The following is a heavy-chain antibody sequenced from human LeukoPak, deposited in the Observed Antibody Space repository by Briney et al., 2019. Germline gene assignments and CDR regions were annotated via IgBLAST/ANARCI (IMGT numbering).Heavy chain of an antibody. CDR2: IYSGGST. CDR3: AREGTGCSFDY. V-gene: IGHV3-53*01. Sequence: PGGSLRLSCAASGFTVSSNYMSWVRQAPGKGLEWVSVIYSGGSTYYADSVKGRFTISRDNSKNTLYLQMNSLRAEDTAVYYCAREGTGCSFDYWGQGTLVTVSS. J-gene: IGHJ4*02. D-gene: IGHD7-27*01. CDR1: GFTVSSNY.